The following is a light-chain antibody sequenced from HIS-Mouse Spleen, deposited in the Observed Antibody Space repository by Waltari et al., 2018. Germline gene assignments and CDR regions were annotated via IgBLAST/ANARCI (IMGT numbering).Light chain of an antibody. CDR2: DVS. CDR3: CSYAGSSTFV. Sequence: QSALTQPASVSGSPGQSITIPCTGTSSDVGGYNYVSWYQQHPGKAPKPMIYDVSNRPSGVSNRFSGSKSGNTASLTISGLQAEDEADYYCCSYAGSSTFVFGGGTKLTVL. J-gene: IGLJ2*01. V-gene: IGLV2-14*03. CDR1: SSDVGGYNY.